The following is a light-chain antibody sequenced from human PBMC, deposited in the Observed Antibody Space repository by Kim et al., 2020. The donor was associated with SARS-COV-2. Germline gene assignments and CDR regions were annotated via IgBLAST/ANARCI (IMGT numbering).Light chain of an antibody. CDR2: GAS. Sequence: EIVMTQSPATLSVSPGERATLSCRASQSVSSNLAWYQQKPGQAPRLLIYGASTRATGIPARFSGSGSGIEFTLTISSLQSEDFAVYYCQQYNNWRYTFGQGTKLEI. J-gene: IGKJ2*01. V-gene: IGKV3-15*01. CDR3: QQYNNWRYT. CDR1: QSVSSN.